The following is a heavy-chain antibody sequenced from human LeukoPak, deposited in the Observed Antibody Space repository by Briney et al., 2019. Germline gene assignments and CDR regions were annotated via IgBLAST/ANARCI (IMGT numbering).Heavy chain of an antibody. CDR1: GFTFTSYW. CDR3: ASLAVVTGGN. CDR2: IKQDGSDK. D-gene: IGHD2-21*02. J-gene: IGHJ4*02. Sequence: GGSLRLSCAASGFTFTSYWMTWVRHAPGKGLEWVASIKQDGSDKYYVASVKGRFTISRDNAKNSLSLQMNNLRAEDTAVYYCASLAVVTGGNWGQGTLVTVSS. V-gene: IGHV3-7*02.